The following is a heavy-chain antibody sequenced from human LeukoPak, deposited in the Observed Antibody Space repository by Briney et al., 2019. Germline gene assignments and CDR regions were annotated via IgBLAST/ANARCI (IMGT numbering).Heavy chain of an antibody. CDR3: ARLTPGIAVAGTVDY. D-gene: IGHD6-19*01. CDR2: IYYSGST. J-gene: IGHJ4*02. V-gene: IGHV4-39*01. CDR1: GGSISSSSYY. Sequence: SETLSLTYTVSGGSISSSSYYWGWIRQPPGKGLEWIGSIYYSGSTYYNPSLKSRVTISVDTSKNQFSLKLSSVTAADTAVYYCARLTPGIAVAGTVDYWGQGTLVTVSS.